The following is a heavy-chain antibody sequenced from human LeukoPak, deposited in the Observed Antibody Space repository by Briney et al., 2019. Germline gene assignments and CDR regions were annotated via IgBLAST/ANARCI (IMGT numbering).Heavy chain of an antibody. D-gene: IGHD6-19*01. V-gene: IGHV4-30-2*01. J-gene: IGHJ4*02. CDR2: TYHSGST. Sequence: SETLSLTCTVSGGSISSGGYYWSWIRQPPGKGLEWIGYTYHSGSTYYNPSLKSRVTISVDRSKNQFSLKLSSVTAADTAVYYCAGQHSSGWYGYYWGQGTLVTVSS. CDR3: AGQHSSGWYGYY. CDR1: GGSISSGGYY.